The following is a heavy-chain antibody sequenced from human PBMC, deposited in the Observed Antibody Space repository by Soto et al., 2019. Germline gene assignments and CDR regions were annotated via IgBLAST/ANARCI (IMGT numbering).Heavy chain of an antibody. V-gene: IGHV4-39*01. J-gene: IGHJ5*01. CDR3: ATLRAYSPSLDT. CDR2: IFYSWST. Sequence: PSDTLSLTCTVSGGSISSSSYYWGWIRQPPGKGLEWIGSIFYSWSTYYNPSLKSRVTISVDTSKSQFSLRLTSVPAADTAPYHCATLRAYSPSLDTWG. D-gene: IGHD2-21*01. CDR1: GGSISSSSYY.